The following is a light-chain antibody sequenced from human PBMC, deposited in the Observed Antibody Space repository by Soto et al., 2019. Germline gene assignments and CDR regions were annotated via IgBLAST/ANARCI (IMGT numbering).Light chain of an antibody. CDR1: ESIDNW. CDR2: AAS. CDR3: QQYHTDWT. V-gene: IGKV1-5*01. Sequence: DIQMTQSPSTLSASVGDTVTITCRASESIDNWLAWYQQKPGKAPKLLIFAASTLVRGVPSRFSGRGSGTEFTLTISSLQADDYATFYCQQYHTDWTFGQGTKVDI. J-gene: IGKJ1*01.